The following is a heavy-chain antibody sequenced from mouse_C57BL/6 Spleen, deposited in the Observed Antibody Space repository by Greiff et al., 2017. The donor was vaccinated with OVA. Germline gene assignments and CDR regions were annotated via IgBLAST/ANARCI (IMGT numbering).Heavy chain of an antibody. J-gene: IGHJ1*03. Sequence: EVKLVESGGGLVKPGGSLKLSCAASGFTFSSYAMSWVRQTPEKRLEWVATISDGGSYTNYPDNVKGRFTISRDNAKNNLYLQMSHLKSEDTAMYYCAREAYGSSYEDLYWYFDVWGTGTTVTVSS. V-gene: IGHV5-4*01. CDR1: GFTFSSYA. CDR2: ISDGGSYT. CDR3: AREAYGSSYEDLYWYFDV. D-gene: IGHD1-1*01.